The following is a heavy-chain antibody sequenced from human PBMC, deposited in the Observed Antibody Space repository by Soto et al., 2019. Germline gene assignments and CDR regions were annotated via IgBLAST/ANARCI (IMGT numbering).Heavy chain of an antibody. V-gene: IGHV3-23*01. CDR3: AKGTTVTTHTNFDY. J-gene: IGHJ4*02. D-gene: IGHD4-17*01. Sequence: PGGSLRLSCAASGFTFSSYAMRWVRQAPGKGLEWVSAFGGSGGSTYYADSVRGRFTISRDTSKNTLYLQMSSLRTEDTALYYFAKGTTVTTHTNFDYWGQEPLFTVSS. CDR1: GFTFSSYA. CDR2: FGGSGGST.